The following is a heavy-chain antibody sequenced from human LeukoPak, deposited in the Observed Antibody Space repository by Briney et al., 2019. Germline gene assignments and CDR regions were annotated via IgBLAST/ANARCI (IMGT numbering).Heavy chain of an antibody. Sequence: SETQSLTCAVYGGSFSGYYWSWIRQPPGKGLEWIGEINHSGSTNYNPSLKSRVTISVDTSKNQFSLKLSSVTAADTAVYYCARGDTFDSSAYGFDYWGQGTLVTVSS. J-gene: IGHJ4*02. CDR3: ARGDTFDSSAYGFDY. CDR2: INHSGST. CDR1: GGSFSGYY. D-gene: IGHD3-22*01. V-gene: IGHV4-34*01.